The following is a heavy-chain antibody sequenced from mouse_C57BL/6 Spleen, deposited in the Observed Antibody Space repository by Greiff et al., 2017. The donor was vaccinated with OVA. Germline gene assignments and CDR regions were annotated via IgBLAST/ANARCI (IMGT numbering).Heavy chain of an antibody. CDR1: GYTFTSYW. CDR2: IDPSSGGT. J-gene: IGHJ4*01. CDR3: ARGPEDYAMGY. V-gene: IGHV1-72*01. Sequence: QVQLQQPGAELVKPGASVKLSCKASGYTFTSYWMHWVKQRPGRGLEWIGRIDPSSGGTKYNEKFKSKVTLTVDKPSSTAYMQLSSLTSEDSAVYYCARGPEDYAMGYWGQGTSVTVSS.